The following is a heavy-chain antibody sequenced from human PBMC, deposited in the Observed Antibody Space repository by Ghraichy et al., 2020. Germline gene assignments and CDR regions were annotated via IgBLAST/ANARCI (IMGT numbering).Heavy chain of an antibody. V-gene: IGHV3-72*01. CDR3: ARVTGYTESNDYGTLDY. Sequence: GGSLRLSCAASGFTFSDYSMDWVRQAPGKGLEWVGRCRNKVNSYTTEYAASVKGRFTLSRGDSKHSVYLQMNSLKTEDTAMYYCARVTGYTESNDYGTLDYWGQETMVTVSS. CDR1: GFTFSDYS. J-gene: IGHJ4*01. CDR2: CRNKVNSYTT. D-gene: IGHD2-15*01.